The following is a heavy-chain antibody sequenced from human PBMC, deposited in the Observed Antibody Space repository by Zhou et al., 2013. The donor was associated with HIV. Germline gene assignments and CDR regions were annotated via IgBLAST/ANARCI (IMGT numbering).Heavy chain of an antibody. CDR3: ARGGPGWPTDY. CDR2: INHNGIT. CDR1: GGSFSGYY. Sequence: QVQLQQWGAGLLKPSETLSLTCAVYGGSFSGYYWSWIRQPPGQGLEWIGEINHNGITNYNPSLKSRVTISVDTSKSQFSLRLKSVTAADTAVYYCARGGPGWPTDYWGQGTLVTVSS. V-gene: IGHV4-34*01. J-gene: IGHJ4*02.